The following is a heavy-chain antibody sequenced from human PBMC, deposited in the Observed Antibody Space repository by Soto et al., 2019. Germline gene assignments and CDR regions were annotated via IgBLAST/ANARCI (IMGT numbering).Heavy chain of an antibody. CDR3: ARDSPQLRFLEWELSYYFDY. Sequence: GGSLRLSCAASGFTFSSYGMHWVRQAPGKGLEWVAVIWYDGSNKYYADSVKGRFTISRDNSKNTLYLQMNSLRAEDTAVYYCARDSPQLRFLEWELSYYFDYWGQGTLVTVSS. CDR1: GFTFSSYG. V-gene: IGHV3-33*01. J-gene: IGHJ4*02. D-gene: IGHD3-3*01. CDR2: IWYDGSNK.